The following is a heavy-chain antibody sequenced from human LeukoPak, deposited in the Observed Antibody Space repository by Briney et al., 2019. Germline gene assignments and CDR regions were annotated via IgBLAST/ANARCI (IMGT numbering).Heavy chain of an antibody. J-gene: IGHJ4*02. V-gene: IGHV4-39*07. D-gene: IGHD2-2*01. CDR3: ATDRGYCSSTSCLYYFDY. CDR2: IYYSGST. CDR1: GGSISSSSYY. Sequence: SETLSLTCTVSGGSISSSSYYWGWIREPPGKGLEWIGSIYYSGSTYYNPSLKSRVTISVDTSKNQFSLKLSSVTAADTAVYYCATDRGYCSSTSCLYYFDYWGQGTLVTVSS.